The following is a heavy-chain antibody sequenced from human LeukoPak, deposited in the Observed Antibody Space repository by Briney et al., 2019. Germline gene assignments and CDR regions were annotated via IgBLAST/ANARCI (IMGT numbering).Heavy chain of an antibody. CDR2: IYYSGST. CDR1: GGSFSGYY. Sequence: SETLSLTCAVYGGSFSGYYWSWIRQPPGKGLEWIGYIYYSGSTNYNPSLESRVTKSVDTSKNQFSLKLSSVTAADTAVYYCARVLYYDSSGYYYDYWGQGTLVTVSP. CDR3: ARVLYYDSSGYYYDY. D-gene: IGHD3-22*01. J-gene: IGHJ4*02. V-gene: IGHV4-59*01.